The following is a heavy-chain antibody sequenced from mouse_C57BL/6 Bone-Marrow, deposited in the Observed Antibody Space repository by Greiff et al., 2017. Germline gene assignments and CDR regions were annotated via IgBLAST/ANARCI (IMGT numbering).Heavy chain of an antibody. CDR3: ASLYYYGSSYPPWFAY. CDR2: ISGGGGNT. Sequence: EVKLVESGGGLVKPGGSLKLSCAASGFTFSSYTMSWVRQTPEKRLEWVATISGGGGNTYYPDSVKGRFTISRDNATNTLYLQMISLRSEDTALFYCASLYYYGSSYPPWFAYWGQGTLVTVSA. D-gene: IGHD1-1*01. J-gene: IGHJ3*01. V-gene: IGHV5-9*01. CDR1: GFTFSSYT.